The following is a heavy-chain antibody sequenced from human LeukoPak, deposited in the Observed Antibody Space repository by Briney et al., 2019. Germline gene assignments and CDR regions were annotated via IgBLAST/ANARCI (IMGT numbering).Heavy chain of an antibody. D-gene: IGHD3-3*01. CDR2: IIPIFGTA. J-gene: IGHJ5*02. CDR1: GGTFSSYA. V-gene: IGHV1-69*05. Sequence: SVKVSCKASGGTFSSYAISWVRQAPGQGLEWMGGIIPIFGTANYAQKFQGRVTITTDESTSTAYMELSSLRSEDTAVYYCARGVTIFRAPGMFDPWGQGTLVTVSS. CDR3: ARGVTIFRAPGMFDP.